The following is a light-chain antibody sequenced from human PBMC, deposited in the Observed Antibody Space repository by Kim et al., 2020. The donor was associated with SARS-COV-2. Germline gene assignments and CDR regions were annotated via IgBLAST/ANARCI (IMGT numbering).Light chain of an antibody. CDR2: GIN. Sequence: VALGQTVRITCAGASLITSYTTWFQQKPGQAPIVVFYGINNRPSGIPDRFSGASSGNTASLTITATQAGDEADYYCNTRNNNDNVLFGGGTRLTFL. V-gene: IGLV3-19*01. CDR1: SLITSY. CDR3: NTRNNNDNVL. J-gene: IGLJ2*01.